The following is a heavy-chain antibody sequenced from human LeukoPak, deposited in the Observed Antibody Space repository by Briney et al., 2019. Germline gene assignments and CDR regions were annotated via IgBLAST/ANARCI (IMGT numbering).Heavy chain of an antibody. CDR1: GGSISSGGYY. CDR2: IYYSGST. Sequence: SETLSLTCTVSGGSISSGGYYWSWIRQPPGKGLEWIGYIYYSGSTYYNPSLKSRVTISVDTSKNQFSLKLSSVTAADTAVYYCASKTTVSPHWFDPWGQGTLVTVSS. D-gene: IGHD4-17*01. J-gene: IGHJ5*02. CDR3: ASKTTVSPHWFDP. V-gene: IGHV4-30-4*08.